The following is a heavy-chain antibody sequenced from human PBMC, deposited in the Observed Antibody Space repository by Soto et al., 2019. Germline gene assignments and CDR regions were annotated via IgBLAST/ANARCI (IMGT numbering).Heavy chain of an antibody. CDR3: ARGAAVAGRSDY. CDR2: IYDSGRT. J-gene: IGHJ4*02. D-gene: IGHD6-19*01. V-gene: IGHV4-59*01. CDR1: CGSFSNYY. Sequence: SETLCLTRTVACGSFSNYYWSWIRQSPGKGLEWIGYIYDSGRTNYDASLKGRVAVSLATSRNRLPLKLSRVCAAGTAVYYCARGAAVAGRSDYPGQGPLVTVS.